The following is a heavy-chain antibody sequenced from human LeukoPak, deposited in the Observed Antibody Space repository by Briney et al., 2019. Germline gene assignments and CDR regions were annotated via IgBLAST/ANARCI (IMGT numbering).Heavy chain of an antibody. CDR3: ANAPVWNYYYGLDV. V-gene: IGHV3-23*01. J-gene: IGHJ6*02. CDR2: ITTSGST. CDR1: GLTASHSVNNA. Sequence: GGSLRLSCAASGLTASHSVNNAMSWVRHAPGKGLEWVSGITTSGSTYYADSVKGRFTISRQNSNNTLYLHLDSLRAEDTAVYYCANAPVWNYYYGLDVWGQGTTVTASS. D-gene: IGHD1-1*01.